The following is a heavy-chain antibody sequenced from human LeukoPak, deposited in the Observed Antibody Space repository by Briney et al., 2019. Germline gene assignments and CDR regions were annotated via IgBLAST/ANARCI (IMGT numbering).Heavy chain of an antibody. D-gene: IGHD2-21*02. V-gene: IGHV3-7*01. CDR1: GFTFSSYW. CDR2: IKQDGSEK. Sequence: GGSLRLSCAASGFTFSSYWMSWVRQAPGKGLEWVANIKQDGSEKYYVDSEKGRFTISRDNAKNSLYLQMNSLRAEDTAVYYCARPVVTAILDYWGQGTLVTVSS. J-gene: IGHJ4*02. CDR3: ARPVVTAILDY.